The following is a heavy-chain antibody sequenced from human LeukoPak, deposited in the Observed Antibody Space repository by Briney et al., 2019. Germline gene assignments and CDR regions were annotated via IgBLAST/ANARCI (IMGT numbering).Heavy chain of an antibody. CDR3: ATARDILTGYYKSDAFDI. CDR1: GYTLTELS. J-gene: IGHJ3*02. CDR2: FDPEDGET. D-gene: IGHD3-9*01. Sequence: ASVKVSCKVSGYTLTELSMHWVRQAPGKGLEWMGGFDPEDGETIYAQKFQGRVTMTEDTSTDTAYMELSSLRSEDTAVYYCATARDILTGYYKSDAFDIWGQGTMVTVSS. V-gene: IGHV1-24*01.